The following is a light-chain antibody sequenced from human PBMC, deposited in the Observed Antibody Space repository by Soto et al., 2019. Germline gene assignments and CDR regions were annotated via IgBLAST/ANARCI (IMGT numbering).Light chain of an antibody. V-gene: IGLV2-14*03. CDR3: SSYSSGDTFMV. Sequence: QSALTQPASVSGSPGQSITISCTGTTSDIGTYNYVSWYQQHPGQAPKLMIHEVTGRPSGVSDRFSGSKSGNAASLTISGFQSEDEAYYYCSSYSSGDTFMVFGGGTKLTVL. CDR1: TSDIGTYNY. CDR2: EVT. J-gene: IGLJ2*01.